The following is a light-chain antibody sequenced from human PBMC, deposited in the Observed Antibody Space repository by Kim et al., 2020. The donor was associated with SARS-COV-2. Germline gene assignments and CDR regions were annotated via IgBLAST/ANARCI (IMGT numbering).Light chain of an antibody. CDR1: TNNVGNEG. CDR2: RNN. J-gene: IGLJ3*02. V-gene: IGLV10-54*04. CDR3: SAWDNSLGAWV. Sequence: QAGLTQPPSISKDLRQTATLTCTGNTNNVGNEGATWLQQHQGHPPKLLSYRNNNRPSGISERFSASRSGNTASLTITGLQPEDEAAYYCSAWDNSLGAWVFGGGTQLTV.